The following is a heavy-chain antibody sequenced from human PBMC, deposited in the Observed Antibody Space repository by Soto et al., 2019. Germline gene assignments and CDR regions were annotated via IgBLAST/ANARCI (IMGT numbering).Heavy chain of an antibody. CDR3: AKKRGTWTSVTTEFDY. Sequence: GGSLRLSCAASGFTFSSHAMNWVRQAPGNGQEWVSPISGSSAITYYADSGKGRFIISRDNSKNTPYLQMDSLRAEDTAVYYCAKKRGTWTSVTTEFDYWGQGTLVTVSS. D-gene: IGHD4-17*01. J-gene: IGHJ4*02. V-gene: IGHV3-23*01. CDR2: ISGSSAIT. CDR1: GFTFSSHA.